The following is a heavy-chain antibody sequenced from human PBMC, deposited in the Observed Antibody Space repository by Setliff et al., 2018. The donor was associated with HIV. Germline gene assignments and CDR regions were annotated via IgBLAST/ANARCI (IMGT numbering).Heavy chain of an antibody. CDR2: ISAHNGRI. CDR3: ARDVGRDGYCFDH. Sequence: ASVKVSCKASGYTFSDYGISWVRQAPGQGLEWMGWISAHNGRINYAQKFQGRVAMTTDRSTSTAYMELRSLRSDDTAVYYCARDVGRDGYCFDHWGQGTLVTVSS. V-gene: IGHV1-18*01. J-gene: IGHJ4*02. CDR1: GYTFSDYG. D-gene: IGHD5-12*01.